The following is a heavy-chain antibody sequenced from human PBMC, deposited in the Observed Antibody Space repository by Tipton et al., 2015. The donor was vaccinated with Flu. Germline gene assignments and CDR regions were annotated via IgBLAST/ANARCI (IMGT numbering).Heavy chain of an antibody. V-gene: IGHV4-61*02. CDR3: ARVGYKSGSYGRLDY. CDR2: IYTSGST. CDR1: GGSISSGSYY. J-gene: IGHJ4*02. Sequence: TLSLTCTVSGGSISSGSYYWSWIRQPAGKGLEWIGRIYTSGSTNYNPSLKSRVTISVDTSKNQFSLKLSSVTAADTAVYYCARVGYKSGSYGRLDYWGQGTLVTVSS. D-gene: IGHD1-26*01.